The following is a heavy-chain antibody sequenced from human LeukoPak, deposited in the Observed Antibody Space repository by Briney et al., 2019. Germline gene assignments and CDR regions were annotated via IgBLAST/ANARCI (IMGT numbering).Heavy chain of an antibody. V-gene: IGHV1-46*01. J-gene: IGHJ4*02. Sequence: ASVKVSCKASGYTSTSYYMHWVRQAPGQGLEWMGIINPSGGSTSYAQKFQGRVTMTRDTSTSTVYMELSSLRSEDTAVYYCARGLNVWWLHGGYFDYWGQGTLVTVSS. CDR2: INPSGGST. CDR1: GYTSTSYY. CDR3: ARGLNVWWLHGGYFDY. D-gene: IGHD5-12*01.